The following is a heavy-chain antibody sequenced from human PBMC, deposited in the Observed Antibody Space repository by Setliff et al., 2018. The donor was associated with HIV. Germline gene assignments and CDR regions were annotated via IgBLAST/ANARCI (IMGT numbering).Heavy chain of an antibody. D-gene: IGHD6-6*01. CDR2: IIPNLGIA. CDR3: ARVPLYSSSSFYYYYYYMDV. Sequence: SVKVSCKASGGTFSSYAISWVRQAPGQGLEWMGGIIPNLGIANYAQKFQGRVTITADKSTSTAYMELSSLRSEDTAVYYCARVPLYSSSSFYYYYYYMDVWGKGTTVTVSS. V-gene: IGHV1-69*10. CDR1: GGTFSSYA. J-gene: IGHJ6*03.